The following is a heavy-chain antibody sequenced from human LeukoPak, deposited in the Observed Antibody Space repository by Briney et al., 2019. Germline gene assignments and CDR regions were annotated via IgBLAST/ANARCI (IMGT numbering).Heavy chain of an antibody. CDR3: ARLGAAPGPPHYFYYGMDV. D-gene: IGHD6-13*01. CDR2: TYYTGST. J-gene: IGHJ6*02. CDR1: GGSISSRSYY. Sequence: PSETLSLTCSVSGGSISSRSYYWGWVRQPPGKGLEWIGSTYYTGSTYYNPSLRSRVSISGDTSKNQVSLKVNSVTAADTAVYYCARLGAAPGPPHYFYYGMDVWGQGNTVTVS. V-gene: IGHV4-39*01.